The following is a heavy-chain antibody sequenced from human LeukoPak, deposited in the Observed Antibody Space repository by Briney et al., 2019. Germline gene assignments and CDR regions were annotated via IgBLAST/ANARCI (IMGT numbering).Heavy chain of an antibody. J-gene: IGHJ5*02. D-gene: IGHD5-18*01. CDR3: ARALTWIRRWFDP. Sequence: SETLSLTCAVYGGSFSGYYWSWIRQPPGKGLEWIGEINHSGSTNYNPSLKSRVTISVDTSKNQFSLKLSSVTAADTAVYYCARALTWIRRWFDPWGQGTLVTVSS. V-gene: IGHV4-34*01. CDR2: INHSGST. CDR1: GGSFSGYY.